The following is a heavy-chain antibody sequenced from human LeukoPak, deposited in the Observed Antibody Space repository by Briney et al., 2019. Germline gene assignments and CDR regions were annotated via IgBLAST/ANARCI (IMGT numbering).Heavy chain of an antibody. J-gene: IGHJ3*01. CDR2: IYTSGST. Sequence: SETLSLTCTVSGGSISSGSYYWSWIRQPAGKGLEWIGRIYTSGSTNYNPSLKHRVTISVDTSKNQFSLKLSSVTAADTAVNYCAREGDSYDYVWGSYRYTSWGQGTMVTVSS. V-gene: IGHV4-61*02. CDR3: AREGDSYDYVWGSYRYTS. CDR1: GGSISSGSYY. D-gene: IGHD3-16*02.